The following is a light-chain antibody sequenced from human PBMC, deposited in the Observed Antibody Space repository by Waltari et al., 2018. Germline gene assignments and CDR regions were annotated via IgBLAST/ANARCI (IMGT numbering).Light chain of an antibody. J-gene: IGKJ1*01. CDR1: QSISSS. Sequence: DIQMTQSPSSLSASVGDRVTITCRASQSISSSLNWYQQKQGKAPKLLIYAASSLQSGVPSRFSCSGSGTDFTLTISSLQPEDFATYYCQQSYSTPPTFGQGTKVEIK. V-gene: IGKV1-39*01. CDR2: AAS. CDR3: QQSYSTPPT.